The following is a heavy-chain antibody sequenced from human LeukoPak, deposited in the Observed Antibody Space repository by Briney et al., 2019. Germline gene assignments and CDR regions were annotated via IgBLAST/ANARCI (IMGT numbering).Heavy chain of an antibody. CDR1: GGSISSYY. V-gene: IGHV4-59*01. Sequence: SETLSLTCTVSGGSISSYYWSWIRQPPGKGLEWIGYIYYSGSTNYNPSLKSRVTISVDTSKNQFSLKLSSVTAADTAVYYCARVRSIRYFDDAFDIWGQGTMVTVSS. CDR2: IYYSGST. J-gene: IGHJ3*02. D-gene: IGHD3-9*01. CDR3: ARVRSIRYFDDAFDI.